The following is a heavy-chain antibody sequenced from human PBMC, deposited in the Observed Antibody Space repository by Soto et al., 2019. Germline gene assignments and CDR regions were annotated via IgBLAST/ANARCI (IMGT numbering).Heavy chain of an antibody. J-gene: IGHJ5*02. V-gene: IGHV1-69*06. D-gene: IGHD3-10*01. CDR1: GGTFSSYA. Sequence: GASVKVSCKASGGTFSSYAISWVRQAPGQGLEWMGGIIPTFGTANYAQKFQGRVTITADKSTSTAYMELSSLRSEDTAVYYCARGGIPDRVVRGFVNWFDPWGQGTLVTVSS. CDR2: IIPTFGTA. CDR3: ARGGIPDRVVRGFVNWFDP.